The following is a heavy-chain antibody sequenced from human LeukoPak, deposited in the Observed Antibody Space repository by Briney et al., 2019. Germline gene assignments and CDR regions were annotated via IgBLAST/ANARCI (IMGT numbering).Heavy chain of an antibody. Sequence: GGSLRLSCAASGFTLSSFGMNWVRQAPGKGLEWVSYIGTTTSTIYYADSVKGRSTISRDNAKNSLYLQMNSLRAEDTAVYYCAKGWGSSSPGYYYYMDVWGKGTTVTVSS. CDR1: GFTLSSFG. CDR2: IGTTTSTI. J-gene: IGHJ6*03. CDR3: AKGWGSSSPGYYYYMDV. D-gene: IGHD6-6*01. V-gene: IGHV3-48*04.